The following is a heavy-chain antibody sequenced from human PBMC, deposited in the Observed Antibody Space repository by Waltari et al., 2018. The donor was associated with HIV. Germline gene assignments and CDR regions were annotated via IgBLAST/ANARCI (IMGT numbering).Heavy chain of an antibody. CDR3: ARGPQDYPKYYFDY. CDR1: GYTFTSYD. V-gene: IGHV1-8*01. Sequence: QVQLVQSGAEVKKPGASVKFSCKASGYTFTSYDINWVRQATGQGLEWLGWMNPNSGNTGYAQRFQGRVTMTRNTSISTAYMELSSLRSEDTAVYFCARGPQDYPKYYFDYWGQGTLVTVSS. J-gene: IGHJ4*02. D-gene: IGHD4-17*01. CDR2: MNPNSGNT.